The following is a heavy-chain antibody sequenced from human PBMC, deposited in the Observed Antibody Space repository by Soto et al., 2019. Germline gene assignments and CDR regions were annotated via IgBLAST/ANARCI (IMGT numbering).Heavy chain of an antibody. CDR3: AAQCGLSGVVVIPDY. D-gene: IGHD2-21*01. CDR2: GNT. J-gene: IGHJ4*02. V-gene: IGHV4-61*03. Sequence: GNTNYNPSLKSRVTTSVDTSKNHFSLNLSSMTASDTAVYYCAAQCGLSGVVVIPDYWGQGTLVTVSS.